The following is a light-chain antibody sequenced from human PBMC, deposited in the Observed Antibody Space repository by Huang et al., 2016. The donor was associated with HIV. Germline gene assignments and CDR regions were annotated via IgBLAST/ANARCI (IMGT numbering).Light chain of an antibody. CDR3: QQLSTYPRT. Sequence: IPLTQSPSSLYASVGDRVTITCRASEGIGNYLDGYQQKPGKAPKLLVYGASTLQNGVPSRFSGTGSGTHFTLTISSLQPEDFATYYCQQLSTYPRTFGQGTMWKSN. CDR1: EGIGNY. CDR2: GAS. J-gene: IGKJ1*01. V-gene: IGKV1-9*01.